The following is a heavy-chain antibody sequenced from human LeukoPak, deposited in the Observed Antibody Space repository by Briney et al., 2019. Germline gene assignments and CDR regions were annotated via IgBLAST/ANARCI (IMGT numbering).Heavy chain of an antibody. CDR2: ISYDGSNK. CDR3: ARAPLAVAATTYFDY. CDR1: GFTFSSYA. D-gene: IGHD2-15*01. J-gene: IGHJ4*02. V-gene: IGHV3-30*04. Sequence: GGSLRLSCAAPGFTFSSYAMHWVRQAPGKGLEWVAVISYDGSNKYYADSVKGRFTISRDNSKNTLYLQMNSLRAEDTAVYYCARAPLAVAATTYFDYWGQGTLVTVSS.